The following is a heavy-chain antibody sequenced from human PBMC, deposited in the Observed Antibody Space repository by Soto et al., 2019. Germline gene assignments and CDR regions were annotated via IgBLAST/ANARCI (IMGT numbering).Heavy chain of an antibody. V-gene: IGHV3-74*01. Sequence: PGGSLRLSCAASGLTISNYWMHWVRQAPGKGLVWVSRINSDGSTTTYADSVKGRFTISRDNAKNTLYLQMSSLRAEDTAVYYCVRGGPDIAVDHWFDPWGQGTLV. J-gene: IGHJ5*02. CDR2: INSDGSTT. D-gene: IGHD6-19*01. CDR3: VRGGPDIAVDHWFDP. CDR1: GLTISNYW.